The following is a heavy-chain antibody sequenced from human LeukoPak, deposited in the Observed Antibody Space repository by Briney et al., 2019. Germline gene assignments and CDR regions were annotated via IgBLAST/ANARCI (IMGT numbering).Heavy chain of an antibody. Sequence: GGSLRLSCAASGFTFSSYWRSWVRQAPGKGLEWVANIKQDGSEKYYVDSVRGRFTISRDNAKNSLYLQMKSLRGEDTAVYHCERGMTTVTTNFANYWGQGTLVTVSS. V-gene: IGHV3-7*01. CDR2: IKQDGSEK. CDR1: GFTFSSYW. J-gene: IGHJ4*02. D-gene: IGHD4-17*01. CDR3: ERGMTTVTTNFANY.